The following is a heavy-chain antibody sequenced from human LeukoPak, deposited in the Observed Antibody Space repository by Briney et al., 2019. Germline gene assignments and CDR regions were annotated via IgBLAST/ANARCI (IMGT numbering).Heavy chain of an antibody. CDR2: ISSSGSTI. CDR1: GFTFSSYE. CDR3: ARIGYNNDAFDI. V-gene: IGHV3-48*03. J-gene: IGHJ3*02. Sequence: GGSLRLPCAASGFTFSSYEMNWVRQAPGKGLEWVSYISSSGSTIYYADSVKGRFTISRDNAKNSLYLQMNSLRAEDTAVYYCARIGYNNDAFDIWGQGTMVTVSS. D-gene: IGHD1-1*01.